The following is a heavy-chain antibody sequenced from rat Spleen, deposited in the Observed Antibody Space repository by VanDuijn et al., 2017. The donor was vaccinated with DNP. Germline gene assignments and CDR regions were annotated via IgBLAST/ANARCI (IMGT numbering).Heavy chain of an antibody. V-gene: IGHV3-1*01. CDR1: GYSITSNY. CDR3: ARGYDTDYYYGLFDH. CDR2: ISYSGTT. D-gene: IGHD1-6*01. J-gene: IGHJ2*01. Sequence: EVQLQESGPGLVKPSQSLSLTCSVTGYSITSNYWGWIRKFPGNKMEWIGHISYSGTTSYHPSLKSRISITRDTSKNQFFLQLNSVTTEDSATYYCARGYDTDYYYGLFDHWGQGVMVTVSS.